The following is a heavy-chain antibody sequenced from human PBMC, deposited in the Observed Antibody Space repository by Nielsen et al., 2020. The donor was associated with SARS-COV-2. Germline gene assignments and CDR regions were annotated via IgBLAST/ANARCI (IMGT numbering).Heavy chain of an antibody. J-gene: IGHJ6*02. V-gene: IGHV3-13*04. CDR1: GFTFSSYD. D-gene: IGHD6-19*01. CDR2: IGTAGDT. CDR3: ARDMEAVAGTTWYYGMDV. Sequence: GGSLRLSCAASGFTFSSYDMHWVRQATGKGLEWVSAIGTAGDTYYPGSVKGRFTISRDNAKNSLYLQMNSLRAEDTAVYYCARDMEAVAGTTWYYGMDVWGQGTTVTVSS.